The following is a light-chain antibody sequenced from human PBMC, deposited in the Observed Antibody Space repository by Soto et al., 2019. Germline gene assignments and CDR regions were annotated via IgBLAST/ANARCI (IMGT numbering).Light chain of an antibody. J-gene: IGKJ1*01. CDR1: QSVSSNF. Sequence: EIVLTQSPGTLSLSPGDRATLSCRASQSVSSNFLAWYQQKPGQAPRLLIYGASIRATGIPDRFSGSGSGTAFTLTIRRLEPEDFAMYFCHQYGSSPRTFGQGTKVEI. CDR2: GAS. V-gene: IGKV3-20*01. CDR3: HQYGSSPRT.